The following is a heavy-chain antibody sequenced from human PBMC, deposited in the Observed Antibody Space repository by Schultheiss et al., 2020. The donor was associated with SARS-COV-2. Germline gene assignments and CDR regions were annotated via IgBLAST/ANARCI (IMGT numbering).Heavy chain of an antibody. CDR1: GGSFSGYY. Sequence: SETLSLTCAVYGGSFSGYYWSWIRQPPGKGLEWIGYIYYSGSTNYNPSLKSRVTMSVDTSKNQFSLKLSSVTAADTAVYYCARAPGIAVGGPMDVWGKGTTVTVSS. CDR2: IYYSGST. D-gene: IGHD6-19*01. CDR3: ARAPGIAVGGPMDV. V-gene: IGHV4-59*12. J-gene: IGHJ6*04.